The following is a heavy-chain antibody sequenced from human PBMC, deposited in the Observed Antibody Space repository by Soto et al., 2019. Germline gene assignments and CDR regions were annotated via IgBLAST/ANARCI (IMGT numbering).Heavy chain of an antibody. CDR2: IYWNDDK. CDR3: AHSFDVWSGYYPGFDY. D-gene: IGHD3-3*01. Sequence: QITLKESGPTLVKPTQPLTLTCTFSGFSLTTSGMTVGWIRQPPGQALEWLALIYWNDDKRYSPFLKSRLTITKDTSKNQVVLIMTNMDPVDTATYYCAHSFDVWSGYYPGFDYWGPGILVTVSS. CDR1: GFSLTTSGMT. J-gene: IGHJ4*02. V-gene: IGHV2-5*01.